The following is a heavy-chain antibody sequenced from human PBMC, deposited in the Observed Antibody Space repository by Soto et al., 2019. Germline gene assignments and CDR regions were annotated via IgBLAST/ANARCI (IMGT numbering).Heavy chain of an antibody. Sequence: SVKVSCKASGGTFSSYAISWVRQAPGQGLEWMGGIIPIFGTANYAQKFQGRVTITADESTSTAYMELSSLRSEDTAVYYCARDRQQLVLTTPYGMDVWGQGTTVTVSS. CDR3: ARDRQQLVLTTPYGMDV. J-gene: IGHJ6*02. V-gene: IGHV1-69*13. CDR2: IIPIFGTA. D-gene: IGHD6-13*01. CDR1: GGTFSSYA.